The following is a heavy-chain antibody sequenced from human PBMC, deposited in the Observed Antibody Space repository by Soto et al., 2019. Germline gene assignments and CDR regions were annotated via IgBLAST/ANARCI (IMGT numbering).Heavy chain of an antibody. J-gene: IGHJ3*02. Sequence: ASVKVSCKASGYTFTSYGVSWVRQAPGQGLEWMGWISAYNGNTNYAQKLQGRVTMTTDTSTSTAYMDLRSRRSDDTAVYYCARASTAFDAFDISGQGTMVTVPS. CDR2: ISAYNGNT. CDR3: ARASTAFDAFDI. D-gene: IGHD1-1*01. V-gene: IGHV1-18*04. CDR1: GYTFTSYG.